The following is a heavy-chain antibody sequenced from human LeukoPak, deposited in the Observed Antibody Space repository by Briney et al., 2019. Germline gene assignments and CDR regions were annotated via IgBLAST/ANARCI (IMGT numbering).Heavy chain of an antibody. CDR3: ARDGHYYGSGKLAFDI. J-gene: IGHJ3*02. CDR2: IYYSGST. D-gene: IGHD3-10*01. CDR1: GGSISSGDYY. Sequence: PSQTLSLTCTVSGGSISSGDYYWSWIRQPPGKGLEWIGYIYYSGSTYYNPSLKSRVTISVDTSKNQFSLKLSSVTAADTAVYYCARDGHYYGSGKLAFDIWGQGTMVTVSS. V-gene: IGHV4-30-4*01.